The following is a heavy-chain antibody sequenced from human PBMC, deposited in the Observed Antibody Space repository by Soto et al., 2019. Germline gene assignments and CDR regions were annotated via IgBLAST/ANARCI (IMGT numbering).Heavy chain of an antibody. J-gene: IGHJ5*02. CDR2: ISSSGSTI. CDR1: GFTFSDYY. V-gene: IGHV3-11*01. CDR3: ARDRIRGWFDP. Sequence: QVQLVESGGGLVKPGGSLRLYCEASGFTFSDYYMSWIRQAPGKGLEWVSYISSSGSTIYYADSVTGRFTISRDNAKNSLYLQMNRRRAEDPAVYYCARDRIRGWFDPWGQGNLVTCSS.